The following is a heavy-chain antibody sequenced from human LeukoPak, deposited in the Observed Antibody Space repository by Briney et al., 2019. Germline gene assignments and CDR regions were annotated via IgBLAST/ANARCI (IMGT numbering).Heavy chain of an antibody. Sequence: SETLSLTCTVSGGSVSNSGYYWGWIRQPPGKGLEWIGNGYYTGGAYYNPSLKSRVTISVDTSKNQFSLKLTSVTAADTAVYYCAGTPTTSCYLCGDWFDPWGQGTLVTVSS. CDR2: GYYTGGA. CDR1: GGSVSNSGYY. CDR3: AGTPTTSCYLCGDWFDP. D-gene: IGHD2-2*01. J-gene: IGHJ5*02. V-gene: IGHV4-39*07.